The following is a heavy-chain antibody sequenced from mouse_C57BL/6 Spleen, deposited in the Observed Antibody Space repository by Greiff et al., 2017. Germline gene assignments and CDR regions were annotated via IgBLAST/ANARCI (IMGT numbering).Heavy chain of an antibody. V-gene: IGHV1-82*01. J-gene: IGHJ2*01. Sequence: QVQLQQSGPELVKPGASVKISCKASGYAFSSSWMNWVKQRPGKGLEWIGRIYPGDGDTNYNGKFKGKATLTADKSSSTAYMQLSSLTSEDSAVYSCARNGSYYLDYWGQGTTLTVSS. CDR1: GYAFSSSW. CDR3: ARNGSYYLDY. CDR2: IYPGDGDT.